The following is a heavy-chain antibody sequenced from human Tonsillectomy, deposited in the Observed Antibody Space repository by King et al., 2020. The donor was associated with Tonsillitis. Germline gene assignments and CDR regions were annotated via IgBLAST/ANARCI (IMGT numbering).Heavy chain of an antibody. CDR1: GFTFSSYG. D-gene: IGHD6-13*01. CDR3: ARQAAAGKEYYYYYYMDV. Sequence: QLVQSGGGVVQPGRSLRLSCAASGFTFSSYGMHWVRQAPGKGLEWVAVIWYDGSNKYYADSGKGRFTISRDNSKNTLYLQMNSLRAEDTAVYYCARQAAAGKEYYYYYYMDVWGKGTTVTVSS. V-gene: IGHV3-33*08. CDR2: IWYDGSNK. J-gene: IGHJ6*03.